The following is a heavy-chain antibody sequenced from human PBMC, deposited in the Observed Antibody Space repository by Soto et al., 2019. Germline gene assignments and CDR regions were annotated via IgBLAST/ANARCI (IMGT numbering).Heavy chain of an antibody. CDR2: IIPIFGTA. J-gene: IGHJ6*02. Sequence: QVQLVQSGAEVKKPGSSVKVSCKASGGTFSSYAISWVRQAPGQGLEWMGGIIPIFGTANYAQQFQGRVTITAAESTSTAYMELSSLRSEDTAVYYCARTLGCSVGSCYNYYYYGMDVWGQGTTVTVSS. CDR1: GGTFSSYA. D-gene: IGHD2-15*01. CDR3: ARTLGCSVGSCYNYYYYGMDV. V-gene: IGHV1-69*01.